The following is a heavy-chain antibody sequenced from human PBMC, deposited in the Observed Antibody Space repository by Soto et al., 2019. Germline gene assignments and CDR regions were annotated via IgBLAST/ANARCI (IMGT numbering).Heavy chain of an antibody. Sequence: QVQLQESGPGLVKPSETLSLTCTISGGPMNNYYCSWFRQPRGQGLEWIGYMGYNGFTRYNPSLRIRVAISLGTAKNQFSLNLSSVTAADTALYYCARQGFGELHGLVDVWGQGITVTVSS. CDR2: MGYNGFT. J-gene: IGHJ6*02. V-gene: IGHV4-59*08. D-gene: IGHD3-10*01. CDR1: GGPMNNYY. CDR3: ARQGFGELHGLVDV.